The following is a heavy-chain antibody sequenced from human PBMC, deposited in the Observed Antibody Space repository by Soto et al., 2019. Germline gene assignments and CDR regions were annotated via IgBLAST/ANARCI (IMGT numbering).Heavy chain of an antibody. CDR1: GYTFTTYA. CDR2: INAANGNT. J-gene: IGHJ4*02. Sequence: ASVKVSCKASGYTFTTYAMHWVRQAPGQRLEWMGWINAANGNTKYSQKFQGRVTITRDTSASTAYMELSSLRSEDTAVYYFARSRMNTAMVTFYYFDYWGQGTLVTVSS. D-gene: IGHD5-18*01. V-gene: IGHV1-3*01. CDR3: ARSRMNTAMVTFYYFDY.